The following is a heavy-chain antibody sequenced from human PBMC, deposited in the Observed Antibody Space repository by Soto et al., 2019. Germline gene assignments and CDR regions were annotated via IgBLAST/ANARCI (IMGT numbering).Heavy chain of an antibody. D-gene: IGHD2-8*01. J-gene: IGHJ4*02. CDR2: IKNKIEGGTT. Sequence: GGSLRLSCAASGFTLSNAWVSWVRQAPGKGLEWVGRIKNKIEGGTTDYAVPVKGRFTISRDDSKNMLYLQMNSLITEDTAVYYRAPNWNFDYWGQGTPVTVSS. CDR1: GFTLSNAW. CDR3: APNWNFDY. V-gene: IGHV3-15*01.